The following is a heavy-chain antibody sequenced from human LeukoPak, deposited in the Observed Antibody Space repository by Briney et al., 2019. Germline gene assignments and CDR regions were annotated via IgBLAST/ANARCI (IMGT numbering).Heavy chain of an antibody. J-gene: IGHJ4*02. CDR1: GGSISNYY. CDR2: IYYTGST. D-gene: IGHD2-2*01. CDR3: ATDHTASWTLRY. V-gene: IGHV4-59*01. Sequence: SSETLSLTCTVSGGSISNYYWTWIRQPPGRGLERIGYIYYTGSTNYNPSLKSRVTISLDTSKNQFSLNLSSVTAADTAIYYCATDHTASWTLRYWGQGTLVTVSS.